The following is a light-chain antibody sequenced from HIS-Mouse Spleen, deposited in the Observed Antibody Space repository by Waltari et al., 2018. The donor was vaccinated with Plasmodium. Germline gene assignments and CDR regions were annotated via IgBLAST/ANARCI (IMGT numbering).Light chain of an antibody. V-gene: IGLV2-14*03. CDR2: DVS. CDR1: SSDVGGYNY. Sequence: QSALTQPASVSGSPGQSITISCTGTSSDVGGYNYVSWYKQHPGKAPTLMIYDVSNRPSVVPNRFSGSKSGNTASLTISGLQAEDEADYYCSSYAGSNNLVFGGGTKLTVL. J-gene: IGLJ2*01. CDR3: SSYAGSNNLV.